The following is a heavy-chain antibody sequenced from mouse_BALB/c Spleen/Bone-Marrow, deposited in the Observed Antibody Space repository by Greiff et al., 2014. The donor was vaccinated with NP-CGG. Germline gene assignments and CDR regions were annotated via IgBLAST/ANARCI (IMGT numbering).Heavy chain of an antibody. CDR1: GLNIKDTY. CDR2: IDPANGNT. J-gene: IGHJ4*01. D-gene: IGHD4-1*01. Sequence: VQLQQSGAELVKPGASVELSCTASGLNIKDTYMHWVKQRPEQGLEWIGRIDPANGNTKYDPKFQGKATITADTSSNTAYLQLSSLTSEDTAVYYCARWEYYAMDYWGQGTSVTVSS. V-gene: IGHV14-3*02. CDR3: ARWEYYAMDY.